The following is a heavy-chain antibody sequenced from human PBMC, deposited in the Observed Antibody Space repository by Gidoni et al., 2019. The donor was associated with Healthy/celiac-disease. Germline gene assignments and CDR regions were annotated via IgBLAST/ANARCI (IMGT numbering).Heavy chain of an antibody. D-gene: IGHD6-19*01. Sequence: VQLQQCGAGLLKPSETLPPTSAVYGASFSGYYWRWIRQPPGTGLELLGDINHSGSTNDNPSLKSRVTISVDTSKNQVSLKLSSVAAADTAVYYCARGLRWEVAGFDYWGQGTLVTVSS. V-gene: IGHV4-34*01. J-gene: IGHJ4*02. CDR1: GASFSGYY. CDR2: INHSGST. CDR3: ARGLRWEVAGFDY.